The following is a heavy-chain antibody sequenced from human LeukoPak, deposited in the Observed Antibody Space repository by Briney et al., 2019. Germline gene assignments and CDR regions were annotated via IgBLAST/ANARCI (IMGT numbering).Heavy chain of an antibody. CDR2: INCDGGRT. CDR1: GFTFSSYG. CDR3: AREGYYYDSSGYSYYFDY. D-gene: IGHD3-22*01. J-gene: IGHJ4*02. Sequence: GSQRLSCAASGFTFSSYGMHWVRQAPGKGRVWGSPINCDGGRTRYADSVKGRFTTSRDNAKNTLYLQMNSLRAEDTAVYYCAREGYYYDSSGYSYYFDYWGQGTLVTVSS. V-gene: IGHV3-74*01.